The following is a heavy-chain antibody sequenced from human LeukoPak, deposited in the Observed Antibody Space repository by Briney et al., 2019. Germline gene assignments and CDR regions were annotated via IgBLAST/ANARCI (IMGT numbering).Heavy chain of an antibody. V-gene: IGHV4-34*01. D-gene: IGHD3-16*02. CDR2: INHSGRT. CDR1: VESFSGYY. Sequence: ASETLSLTCELPVESFSGYYWSWIRQPPGKGVEWMGEINHSGRTNYNPSLKSRVTISVDTSKNQFSLKLSSVTAADTAVYYCARAMYWRGYRSGMDVWGEGTTVTVSS. CDR3: ARAMYWRGYRSGMDV. J-gene: IGHJ6*01.